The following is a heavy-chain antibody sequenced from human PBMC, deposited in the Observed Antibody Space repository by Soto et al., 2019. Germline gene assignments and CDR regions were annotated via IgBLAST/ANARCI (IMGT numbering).Heavy chain of an antibody. CDR1: GFSLSTSGVG. V-gene: IGHV2-5*02. CDR2: IYWDDDK. CDR3: ALNDHNNYYYSSGYRGPFDY. J-gene: IGHJ4*02. D-gene: IGHD3-22*01. Sequence: QITLKESGPTLVKPTQTLTLTCTFSGFSLSTSGVGVGWIRQPPGKALEWLALIYWDDDKRYSPSLKSRLTITKDTSKSQVVLTMTNMDPVDTATYYCALNDHNNYYYSSGYRGPFDYWGQGTLVTVSS.